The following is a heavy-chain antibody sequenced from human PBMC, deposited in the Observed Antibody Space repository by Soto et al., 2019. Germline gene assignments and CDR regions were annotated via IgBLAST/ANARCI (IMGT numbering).Heavy chain of an antibody. D-gene: IGHD6-13*01. Sequence: EVQLLESGENLVQPGGSLRLSCAASGFTFSNYAMNWVRQPPGKGLEWVSTISGSGGGEYYADSVKGRFTISRDNSKNTLYLQMNSLRCEDTAVYYCAKEGASSWYFFDYWGQGTLVTVSS. CDR3: AKEGASSWYFFDY. J-gene: IGHJ4*02. CDR1: GFTFSNYA. CDR2: ISGSGGGE. V-gene: IGHV3-23*01.